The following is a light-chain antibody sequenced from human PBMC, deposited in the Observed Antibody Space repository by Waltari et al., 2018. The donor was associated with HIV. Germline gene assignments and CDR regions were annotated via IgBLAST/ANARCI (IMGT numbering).Light chain of an antibody. V-gene: IGLV1-40*01. CDR1: SSNTGAGFD. CDR3: QAYDSSLSGWV. J-gene: IGLJ3*02. Sequence: QSVLTQPPSVSAAPGQRVTISCTGSSSNTGAGFDVHWYQQLPGTAPRLLLSGNNNRPSGAPDRFSGSKSGTSASLAITGLQAEDEADYDCQAYDSSLSGWVFGGRTKLTVL. CDR2: GNN.